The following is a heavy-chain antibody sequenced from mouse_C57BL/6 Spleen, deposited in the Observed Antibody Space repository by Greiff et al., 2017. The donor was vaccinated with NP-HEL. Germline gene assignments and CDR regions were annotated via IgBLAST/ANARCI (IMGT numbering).Heavy chain of an antibody. CDR3: TRGSYYGSSYEFAY. D-gene: IGHD1-1*01. Sequence: EVQRVESGGGLVQPGGSMKLSCAASGFTFSDAWMDWVRQSPEKGLEWVAEIRNKANNHATYYAESVKGRFTISRDDSKSSVYLQMNSLRAEDTGIYYCTRGSYYGSSYEFAYWGQGTLVTVSA. CDR1: GFTFSDAW. V-gene: IGHV6-6*01. J-gene: IGHJ3*01. CDR2: IRNKANNHAT.